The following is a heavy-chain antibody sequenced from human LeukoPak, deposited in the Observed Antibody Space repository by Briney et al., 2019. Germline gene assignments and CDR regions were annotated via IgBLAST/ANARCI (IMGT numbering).Heavy chain of an antibody. CDR2: IIPMLDIQ. J-gene: IGHJ6*03. V-gene: IGHV1-69*04. CDR1: GGTFSSYV. Sequence: SVKVSCKASGGTFSSYVITWVRQAPGQGLEWMGRIIPMLDIQNYAQKFQGRVTMTRDTSTSTVYMELSSLRSEDTAVYYCASGYYMDVWGKGTTVTVSS. CDR3: ASGYYMDV.